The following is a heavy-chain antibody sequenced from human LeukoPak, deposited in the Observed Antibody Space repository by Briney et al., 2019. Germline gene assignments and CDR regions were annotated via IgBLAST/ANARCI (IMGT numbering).Heavy chain of an antibody. Sequence: GGSLRLSCAASGFTFSTYSMNWVRQAPGKGLEWLSDISGGSNTIYYADSVKGRFTISRDNAKNSLYLQMNSLRAEDTAVYYCARDPHEWWSNPYAFDIWGQGTMVTVSS. D-gene: IGHD2-15*01. CDR2: ISGGSNTI. J-gene: IGHJ3*02. V-gene: IGHV3-48*04. CDR1: GFTFSTYS. CDR3: ARDPHEWWSNPYAFDI.